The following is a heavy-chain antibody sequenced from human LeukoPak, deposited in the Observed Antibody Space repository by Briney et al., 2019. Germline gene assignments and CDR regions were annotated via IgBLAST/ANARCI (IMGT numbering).Heavy chain of an antibody. CDR2: ISGDGGST. CDR3: AKGLLREFDY. Sequence: TGGSLRLSCAASGFTFDDYAMHWVRQAPGKGLEWVSLISGDGGSTYYADSVEGRFTISRDNSKNSLYLQMNSLRTEDTALYCCAKGLLREFDYWGQGTLVTVSS. V-gene: IGHV3-43*02. CDR1: GFTFDDYA. D-gene: IGHD6-19*01. J-gene: IGHJ4*02.